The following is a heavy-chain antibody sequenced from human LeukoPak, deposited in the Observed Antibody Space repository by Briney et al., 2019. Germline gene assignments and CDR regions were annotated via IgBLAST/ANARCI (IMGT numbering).Heavy chain of an antibody. CDR3: ARGYYDSGSYFPLAY. J-gene: IGHJ4*02. D-gene: IGHD3-10*01. CDR1: GYSFTSYW. V-gene: IGHV5-51*01. CDR2: IYPGDSDT. Sequence: GESLKISCKGSGYSFTSYWIGWVRQMPGKGLEWMGIIYPGDSDTRYRPSFQGQVTISVDKSISTAYLPWSSLKASDTAIYYCARGYYDSGSYFPLAYWGQGTLVTVSS.